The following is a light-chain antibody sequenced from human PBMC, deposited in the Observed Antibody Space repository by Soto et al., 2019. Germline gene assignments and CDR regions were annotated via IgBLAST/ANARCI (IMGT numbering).Light chain of an antibody. V-gene: IGKV3-20*01. CDR3: QQYGSAPYG. CDR2: GAS. J-gene: IGKJ2*03. CDR1: QSVSSSY. Sequence: EIVLTQSPGTLSLSPGERATLSCRASQSVSSSYLAWYQQKPGQAPRLLIYGASSRATGIPDRFSGSGSGTDFTLTISRREPEDFAVYYCQQYGSAPYGFGQGTKLEIK.